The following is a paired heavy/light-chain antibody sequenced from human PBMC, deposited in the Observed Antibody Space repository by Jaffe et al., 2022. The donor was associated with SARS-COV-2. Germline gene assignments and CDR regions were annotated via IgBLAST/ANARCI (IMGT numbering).Heavy chain of an antibody. V-gene: IGHV3-7*04. J-gene: IGHJ5*02. CDR2: ITDDGNNK. D-gene: IGHD1-26*01. Sequence: EVQLVESGGGSVQPGGSLRLSCAASGFTFSGSWMTWVRQTPGKGLEWVASITDDGNNKYYVDSVRGRFSISRDNAKGSLDLHMYSLRVEDTGLYYCARGTDVWAWGQGTQVTVSS. CDR1: GFTFSGSW. CDR3: ARGTDVWA.
Light chain of an antibody. CDR3: VQATQFPVS. J-gene: IGKJ2*03. CDR2: EIS. V-gene: IGKV2-24*01. CDR1: QSLVYSDGNTY. Sequence: DIVMTQTPLSSAVTLGQTASISCRSSQSLVYSDGNTYLSWLQQRPGQPPRLLIYEISHRFSGVPDRFSGSGAGTDFTLTISRVEPEDVGIYYCVQATQFPVSFGQGTNLEI.